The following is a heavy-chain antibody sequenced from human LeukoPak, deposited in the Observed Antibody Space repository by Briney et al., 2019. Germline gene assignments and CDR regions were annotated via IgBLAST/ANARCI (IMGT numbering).Heavy chain of an antibody. Sequence: PGGSLRLSCAASGFTFSTYWMNWVRQAPGRGLEWVANIKVDGSEEYYTDSVEGRFTISRDNAKNSLYLQMNSLRAEDTAVYYCARGHWYYFDYWGQGTLVTVSS. CDR3: ARGHWYYFDY. J-gene: IGHJ4*02. CDR2: IKVDGSEE. V-gene: IGHV3-7*01. D-gene: IGHD2-8*02. CDR1: GFTFSTYW.